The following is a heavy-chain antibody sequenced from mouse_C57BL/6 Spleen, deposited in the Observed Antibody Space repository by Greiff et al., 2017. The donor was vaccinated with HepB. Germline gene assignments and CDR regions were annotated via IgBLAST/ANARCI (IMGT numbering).Heavy chain of an antibody. D-gene: IGHD1-1*01. CDR3: ARSGYGSSYGYFDV. V-gene: IGHV1-82*01. J-gene: IGHJ1*03. CDR1: GYAFSSSW. CDR2: IYPGDGDT. Sequence: QVQLQQSGPELVKPGASVKISCKASGYAFSSSWMNWVKQRPGKGLEWIGRIYPGDGDTNYNGKVKGKATLTADKSSSTAYMQLSSLTSEDSAVYFCARSGYGSSYGYFDVWGTGTTVTVSS.